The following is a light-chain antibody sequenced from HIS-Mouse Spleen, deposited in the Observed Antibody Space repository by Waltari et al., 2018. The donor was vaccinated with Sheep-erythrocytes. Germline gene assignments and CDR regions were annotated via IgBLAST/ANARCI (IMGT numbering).Light chain of an antibody. CDR1: SSDVGGYNY. Sequence: QSALPQPRSVSGSPGQSVTISCTGTSSDVGGYNYVSLYQQHPGKAPILMIYDVSKRPSAVPARFSGSKSGNPASLTISGLQAEDEADYYCCSYAGSYNHVFATGTKVTVL. CDR2: DVS. V-gene: IGLV2-11*01. J-gene: IGLJ1*01. CDR3: CSYAGSYNHV.